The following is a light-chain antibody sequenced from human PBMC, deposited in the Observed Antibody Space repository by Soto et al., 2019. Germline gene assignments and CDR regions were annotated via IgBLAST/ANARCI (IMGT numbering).Light chain of an antibody. Sequence: AIRMTQSPSSLSASTGDRVTITCRASQGISSYLAWYQQKPGKAPKLLIYAASTLQSGVPSRFSGSGSGTDVTLTISCLQSEDFATYYCHQYYSYPPTFGPGTKVDIK. CDR3: HQYYSYPPT. CDR2: AAS. J-gene: IGKJ3*01. V-gene: IGKV1-8*01. CDR1: QGISSY.